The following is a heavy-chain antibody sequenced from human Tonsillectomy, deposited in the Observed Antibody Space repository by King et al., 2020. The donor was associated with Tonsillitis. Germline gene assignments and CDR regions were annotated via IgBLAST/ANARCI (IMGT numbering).Heavy chain of an antibody. V-gene: IGHV1-18*04. D-gene: IGHD3-22*01. J-gene: IGHJ5*02. CDR1: GYTFSNYG. Sequence: QLVQSGAEVKKPGASVKVSCKASGYTFSNYGITWVRQAPGQGLECMGWINSSNGNTNYVQKFQGRVTMTTDTSTSTAYMELRSLRSDDTAVYYCARLYIYYYDSSGYPGWFAPWGQGTLVTVSS. CDR2: INSSNGNT. CDR3: ARLYIYYYDSSGYPGWFAP.